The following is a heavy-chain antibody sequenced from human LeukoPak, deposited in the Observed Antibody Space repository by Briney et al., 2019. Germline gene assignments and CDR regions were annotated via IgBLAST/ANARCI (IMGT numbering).Heavy chain of an antibody. D-gene: IGHD5-12*01. J-gene: IGHJ4*02. CDR2: ISSSGSTI. CDR3: ASSGSYFDY. V-gene: IGHV3-48*03. Sequence: PGGSLRLSCAASGFTFSNYEMNWVRQAPGKGLEWVSYISSSGSTIYYADSVKGRFTISRDNAKNSLYLQMNSLRAEDTAVYYCASSGSYFDYWGQGTLVTVSS. CDR1: GFTFSNYE.